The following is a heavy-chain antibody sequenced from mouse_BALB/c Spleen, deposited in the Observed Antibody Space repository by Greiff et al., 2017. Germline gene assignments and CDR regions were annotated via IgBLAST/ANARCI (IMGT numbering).Heavy chain of an antibody. J-gene: IGHJ1*01. D-gene: IGHD2-3*01. CDR3: ARFYDGYYVQYFDV. Sequence: QVQLKQSGAELMKPGASVKISCKATGYTFSSYWIEWVKQRPGHGLEWIGEILPGSGSTNYNEKFKGKATFTADTSSNTAYMQLSSLTSEDSAVYYCARFYDGYYVQYFDVWGAGTTVTVSS. CDR1: GYTFSSYW. CDR2: ILPGSGST. V-gene: IGHV1-9*01.